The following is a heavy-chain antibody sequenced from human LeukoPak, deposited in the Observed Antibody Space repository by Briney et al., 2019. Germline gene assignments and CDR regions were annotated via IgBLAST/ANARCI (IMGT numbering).Heavy chain of an antibody. D-gene: IGHD1-26*01. CDR1: GYTFTSYY. V-gene: IGHV1-46*01. CDR3: ARDRERGSPVGGGMDV. J-gene: IGHJ6*02. CDR2: INPSGGST. Sequence: GASVKVSCKASGYTFTSYYMHWVRQAPGQGLEWMGIINPSGGSTSYAQKFQGRVTMTRDTSTSTVYMELSSLRSEDTAVYYCARDRERGSPVGGGMDVWDQGTTATVSS.